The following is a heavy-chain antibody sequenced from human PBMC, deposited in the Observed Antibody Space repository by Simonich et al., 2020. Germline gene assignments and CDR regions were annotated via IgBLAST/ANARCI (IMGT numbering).Heavy chain of an antibody. CDR1: GYSFTSYW. CDR3: ARQLNDFDI. CDR2: IYPGYTDT. V-gene: IGHV5-51*01. Sequence: EVQLVQSGAEVKKPGESLKISCKGSGYSFTSYWIGWVRQMPGKGLEWRGLIYPGYTDTRSSPSFQGQVTISADKSISTASLQWSSLKASDTAMYYCARQLNDFDIWGQGTMVTVSS. D-gene: IGHD1-1*01. J-gene: IGHJ3*02.